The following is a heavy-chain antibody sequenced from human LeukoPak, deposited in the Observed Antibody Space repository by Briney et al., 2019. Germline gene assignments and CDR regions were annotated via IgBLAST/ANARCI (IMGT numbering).Heavy chain of an antibody. D-gene: IGHD1-26*01. J-gene: IGHJ4*02. V-gene: IGHV1-8*01. CDR2: MNPNTGDT. CDR3: TRGSLSGSSRDY. Sequence: SSVRLSCKASRHTFTGYDVNWVRQATGQRLEWMGWMNPNTGDTGYAQKFQGRVTMTRNSSIDTAYMELSGLRSEDTAVYYCTRGSLSGSSRDYWGQGTLLTVSS. CDR1: RHTFTGYD.